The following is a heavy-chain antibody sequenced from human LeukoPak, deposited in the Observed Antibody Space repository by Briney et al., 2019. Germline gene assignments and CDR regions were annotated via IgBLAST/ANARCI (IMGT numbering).Heavy chain of an antibody. D-gene: IGHD6-13*01. J-gene: IGHJ3*02. V-gene: IGHV1-8*01. Sequence: ASVKVSCKASGYTFTSYDINWVRQATGQGLEWMGWMNPISGNTGYTQKFKGRVTMTRNTSISTGYMELSSLRSEDMAVYYCARGRSSWYGTRTDAFDIWGQGTMVTVSS. CDR1: GYTFTSYD. CDR3: ARGRSSWYGTRTDAFDI. CDR2: MNPISGNT.